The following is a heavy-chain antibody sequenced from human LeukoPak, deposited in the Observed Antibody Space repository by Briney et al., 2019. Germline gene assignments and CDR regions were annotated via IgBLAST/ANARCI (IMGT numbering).Heavy chain of an antibody. V-gene: IGHV3-23*01. Sequence: GGSLRLSCAASGFTFSSYAMSWVRQAPGKGLEWVSAISGSGGSTYYADSVKGRFTISRDNSKNTLYLQMNSLRAEDTAVYYCAKYGYGSGSFYNVPKYVWGQGTTVTVSS. CDR2: ISGSGGST. CDR1: GFTFSSYA. J-gene: IGHJ6*02. CDR3: AKYGYGSGSFYNVPKYV. D-gene: IGHD3-10*01.